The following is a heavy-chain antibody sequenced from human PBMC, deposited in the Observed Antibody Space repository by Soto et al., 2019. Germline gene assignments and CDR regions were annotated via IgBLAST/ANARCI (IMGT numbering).Heavy chain of an antibody. CDR3: ARIITGTIGVDY. CDR1: GYIFSSYA. Sequence: QVQLVQSGAEVKKPGASVNDSCKASGYIFSSYAMHWVRQAPGQRLEWMGWINAGNGYTKYSQKFQGRVTITWDTSASTAYMDLSSLRSDDTAVYYCARIITGTIGVDYWGQGTLVTVSS. CDR2: INAGNGYT. V-gene: IGHV1-3*01. D-gene: IGHD1-20*01. J-gene: IGHJ4*02.